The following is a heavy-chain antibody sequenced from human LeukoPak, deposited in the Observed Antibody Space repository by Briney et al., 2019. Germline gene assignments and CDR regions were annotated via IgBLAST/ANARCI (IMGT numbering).Heavy chain of an antibody. V-gene: IGHV1-46*01. CDR2: IDPSGGDT. D-gene: IGHD2-21*01. CDR3: TSDIARGGDC. Sequence: ASVKVSCKASGYTFTNYYMHWVRQAPGQGLEWMGVIDPSGGDTSYAQKFQGRVTVTRDTSTSTVYMELSSLRSDDTAVYYCTSDIARGGDCWGQGTLVTVSS. CDR1: GYTFTNYY. J-gene: IGHJ4*02.